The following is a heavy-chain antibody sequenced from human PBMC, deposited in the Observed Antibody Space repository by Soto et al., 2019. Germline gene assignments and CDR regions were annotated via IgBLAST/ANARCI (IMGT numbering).Heavy chain of an antibody. Sequence: GGSLRLSCAASGFIVSSNYMSWVRQAPGKGLEWVSVIYSGGTTYYADSVKDRFTISRDNSKNTVYLQMNSLRAEDTAVYYCARDRYSSGWYNGFDIWGQGTAVTVSS. D-gene: IGHD6-19*01. V-gene: IGHV3-66*01. CDR3: ARDRYSSGWYNGFDI. CDR1: GFIVSSNY. J-gene: IGHJ3*02. CDR2: IYSGGTT.